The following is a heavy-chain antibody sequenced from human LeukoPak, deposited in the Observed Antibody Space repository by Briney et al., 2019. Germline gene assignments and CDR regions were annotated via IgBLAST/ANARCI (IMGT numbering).Heavy chain of an antibody. CDR2: ISAGSGDT. Sequence: ASVKVSCKASGYTFTNYAMHWVRQAPGQSLEWMGWISAGSGDTRYSQKFQDRVTITRDTSASTVYMQMSSLRSEDTAVYFCARGAKNEDFDIWGQGTMVSVSS. CDR3: ARGAKNEDFDI. J-gene: IGHJ3*02. V-gene: IGHV1-3*01. D-gene: IGHD3/OR15-3a*01. CDR1: GYTFTNYA.